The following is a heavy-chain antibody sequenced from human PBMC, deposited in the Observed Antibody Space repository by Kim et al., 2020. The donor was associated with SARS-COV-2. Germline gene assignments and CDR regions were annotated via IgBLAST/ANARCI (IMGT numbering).Heavy chain of an antibody. J-gene: IGHJ4*02. CDR2: INHSGST. D-gene: IGHD6-13*01. Sequence: SETLSLTCAVYGGSFSGYYWSWIRQPPGKGLELIGEINHSGSTNYNPSLKSRVTISVDTSKNQFSLKLSSVTAADTAVYYCARGRPEYSSSGLRKVVRFGCSGQGTLVTVSS. V-gene: IGHV4-34*01. CDR3: ARGRPEYSSSGLRKVVRFGC. CDR1: GGSFSGYY.